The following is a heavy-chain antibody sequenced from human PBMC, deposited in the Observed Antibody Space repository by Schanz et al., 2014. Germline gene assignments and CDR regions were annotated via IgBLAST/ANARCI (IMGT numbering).Heavy chain of an antibody. D-gene: IGHD3-3*01. CDR3: ARDRRFFDRDDLYYFDS. Sequence: QVQLVESGGGVVQFGRSLRLSCVASGFTFSSYGMHWVRQAPGKGLEWVAAMSYDGSIKYYGDSVKGRFTISRDNSKNTLYLQMNSLKTEDTAVYYCARDRRFFDRDDLYYFDSWGRGTLVTVSS. CDR1: GFTFSSYG. J-gene: IGHJ4*02. CDR2: MSYDGSIK. V-gene: IGHV3-33*01.